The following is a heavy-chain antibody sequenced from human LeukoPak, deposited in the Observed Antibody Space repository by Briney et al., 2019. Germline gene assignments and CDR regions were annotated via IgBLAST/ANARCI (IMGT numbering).Heavy chain of an antibody. V-gene: IGHV4-39*07. Sequence: SETLSLTCTVSGGSVSTSDYYWGWIRQSPVRGLEWIGDVFYTGKTNYNPSLRGRATISIDTSKNQFSLKLTYVTAADSAVYYCARVFDSWGQGTLVTVSS. J-gene: IGHJ4*02. CDR2: VFYTGKT. CDR1: GGSVSTSDYY. CDR3: ARVFDS.